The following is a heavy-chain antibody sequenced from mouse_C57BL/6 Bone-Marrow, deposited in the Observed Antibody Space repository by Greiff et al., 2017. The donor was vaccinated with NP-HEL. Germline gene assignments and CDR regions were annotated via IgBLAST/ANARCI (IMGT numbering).Heavy chain of an antibody. Sequence: DVMLVESGGGLVQPGGSLKLSCAASGFTFSDYYMYWVRQTPEKRLEWVAYISNGGGSTYYPDTVKGRFTISRDNAKNTLYLQMSRLKSEDTAMYYCARRFLGDGYYAMDYWGQGTSVTVSS. CDR1: GFTFSDYY. D-gene: IGHD3-3*01. CDR3: ARRFLGDGYYAMDY. J-gene: IGHJ4*01. CDR2: ISNGGGST. V-gene: IGHV5-12*01.